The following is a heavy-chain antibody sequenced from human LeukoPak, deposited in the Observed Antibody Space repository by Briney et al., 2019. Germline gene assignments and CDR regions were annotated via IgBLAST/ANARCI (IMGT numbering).Heavy chain of an antibody. Sequence: AASVKVSCKASGGTFSSYAISWVRQAPGQGLEWMGWINAGNGNTKYSQKFQGRVTITRDTSASTAYMELSSLRSEDTAVYYCARPMVRERDAFDIWGQGTMVTVSS. V-gene: IGHV1-3*01. CDR2: INAGNGNT. CDR3: ARPMVRERDAFDI. CDR1: GGTFSSYA. D-gene: IGHD3-10*01. J-gene: IGHJ3*02.